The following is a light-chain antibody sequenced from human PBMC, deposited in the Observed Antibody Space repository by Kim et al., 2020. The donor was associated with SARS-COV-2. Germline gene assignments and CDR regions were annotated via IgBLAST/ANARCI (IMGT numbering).Light chain of an antibody. CDR3: QQYKSYPST. CDR1: QDISNS. J-gene: IGKJ5*01. CDR2: AAS. Sequence: DIQMTQSPSSLSASVGDRVTITCRASQDISNSLAWYQQKPGKAPKSLIHAASSLLDGVPSRFSGSGSGTDFTLTISSLQPEDFAIYYCQQYKSYPSTFGQGTRLEIK. V-gene: IGKV1-16*01.